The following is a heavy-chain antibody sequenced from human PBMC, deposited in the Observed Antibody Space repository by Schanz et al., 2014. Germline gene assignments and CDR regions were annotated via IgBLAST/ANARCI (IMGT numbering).Heavy chain of an antibody. Sequence: EVQLVESGGGLVQPGGSLRLSCAASGITFSSHSFNWVRQAPGKGLEWISYITYNGGTIYYADSVKGRFTMSRDNAKNSVFLQMNSLRAEDTAVYYCAASSGWHPSTDYWGQGTLVTVSS. CDR2: ITYNGGTI. D-gene: IGHD6-19*01. CDR1: GITFSSHS. V-gene: IGHV3-48*01. CDR3: AASSGWHPSTDY. J-gene: IGHJ4*02.